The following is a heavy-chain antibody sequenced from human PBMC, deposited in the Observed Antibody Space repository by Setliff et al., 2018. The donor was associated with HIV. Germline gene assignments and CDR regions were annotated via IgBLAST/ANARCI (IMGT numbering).Heavy chain of an antibody. J-gene: IGHJ4*02. CDR2: IYENDYT. V-gene: IGHV4-59*02. CDR1: GGSVNNYY. D-gene: IGHD3-10*01. Sequence: SETLSLTCIVAGGSVNNYYWNWVRQTPGKGLEWIGYIYENDYTHYTVSLRSRVTISMDTSKNQFSLTLRSVTAADRAIYYCARAQMHRGVVAWSLYYFDYWGQGALVTVTS. CDR3: ARAQMHRGVVAWSLYYFDY.